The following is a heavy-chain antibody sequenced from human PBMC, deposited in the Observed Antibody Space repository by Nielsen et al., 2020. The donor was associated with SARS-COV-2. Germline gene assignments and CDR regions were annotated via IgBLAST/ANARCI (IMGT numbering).Heavy chain of an antibody. CDR3: ARDSGIMITFGGVIVNGDFDY. Sequence: ASVKVSCKASGYTFTSYGISWVRQAPGQGLEWMGWISAYNGNTNYAQKLQGRVTMTTDTSTSTAYMELRSLRSDDTAVYYCARDSGIMITFGGVIVNGDFDYWGQGTLVTVSS. D-gene: IGHD3-16*02. V-gene: IGHV1-18*04. CDR1: GYTFTSYG. CDR2: ISAYNGNT. J-gene: IGHJ4*02.